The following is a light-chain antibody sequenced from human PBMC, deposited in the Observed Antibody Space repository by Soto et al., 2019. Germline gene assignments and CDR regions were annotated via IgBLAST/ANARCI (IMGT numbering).Light chain of an antibody. CDR1: QSVTTN. CDR2: SAS. V-gene: IGKV3-15*01. CDR3: QQYDSWPFT. J-gene: IGKJ3*01. Sequence: EMVITQSPATLSLSPGERATLSCRASQSVTTNVAWYQQKPGQSPRLLIYSASTRATGIPVTFSGAGSGTEFSLTIGSLQSEDFAVYYCQQYDSWPFTFGHGT.